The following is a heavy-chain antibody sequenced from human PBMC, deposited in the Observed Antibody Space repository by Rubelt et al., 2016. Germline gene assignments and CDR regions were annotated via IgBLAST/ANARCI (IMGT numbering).Heavy chain of an antibody. V-gene: IGHV1-46*01. D-gene: IGHD5-18*01. Sequence: VRQAPGQGLEWMGIINPSGGSTSYAQKFQGRVTMTRDTSTSTVYMELSSLRSEDTAVYYCARVQRFPTGYSYGSPSFDYWGQGTLVTVSS. CDR3: ARVQRFPTGYSYGSPSFDY. CDR2: INPSGGST. J-gene: IGHJ4*02.